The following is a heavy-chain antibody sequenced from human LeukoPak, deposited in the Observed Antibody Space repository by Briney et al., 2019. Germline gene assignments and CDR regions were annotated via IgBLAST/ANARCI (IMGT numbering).Heavy chain of an antibody. CDR2: IYYSGSS. Sequence: SETLSLTCTVSGGPISRSSYYWGWIRQPPGKGLEWIGNIYYSGSSSYNPSLTSRVTISVDTSKNHFSLKLTSVTAADTAVYYCARQVDYYYYMDVWGKGTTVTVSS. J-gene: IGHJ6*03. CDR1: GGPISRSSYY. V-gene: IGHV4-39*01. CDR3: ARQVDYYYYMDV. D-gene: IGHD2-15*01.